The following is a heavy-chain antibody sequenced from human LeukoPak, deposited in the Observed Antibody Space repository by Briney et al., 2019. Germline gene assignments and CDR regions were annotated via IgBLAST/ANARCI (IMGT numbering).Heavy chain of an antibody. D-gene: IGHD5-24*01. CDR1: GFSFSNYE. CDR3: AKEMATMNAFDI. Sequence: GGSLRLSCAASGFSFSNYEMNWVRQAPGKGLEWVSYISSSGSSIYYADSVKGRFTISRDNAKNSLYLQMNSLRAEDTAVYYCAKEMATMNAFDIWGQGTMVTVSS. V-gene: IGHV3-48*03. CDR2: ISSSGSSI. J-gene: IGHJ3*02.